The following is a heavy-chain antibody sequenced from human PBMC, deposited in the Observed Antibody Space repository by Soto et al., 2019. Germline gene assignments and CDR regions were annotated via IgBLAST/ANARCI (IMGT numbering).Heavy chain of an antibody. D-gene: IGHD6-19*01. CDR1: GYTFTSYD. CDR2: MNPNSGNT. J-gene: IGHJ3*02. Sequence: QVQLVQSGAEVKKPGASVKVSCKASGYTFTSYDINWVRRATGQGLEWMGWMNPNSGNTGYAQKFQGRVTMTRNTSISTAYMELSSLRSEDTAVYYCARGAPTMAGDAFDIWGQGTMVTVSS. CDR3: ARGAPTMAGDAFDI. V-gene: IGHV1-8*01.